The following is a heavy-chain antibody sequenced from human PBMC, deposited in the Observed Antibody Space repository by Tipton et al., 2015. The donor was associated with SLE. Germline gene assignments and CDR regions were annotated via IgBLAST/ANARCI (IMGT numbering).Heavy chain of an antibody. J-gene: IGHJ4*02. CDR3: AKDRVAAAAPFDY. CDR2: IRYDGSNK. Sequence: SLRLSCAASGFTFSSYGMHWVRQAPGKGLEWVAFIRYDGSNKYYADSVKGRFTISRDNSKNTLYLQMNSLRAEDTAVYYCAKDRVAAAAPFDYWGQGTLVTVSS. V-gene: IGHV3-30*02. CDR1: GFTFSSYG. D-gene: IGHD6-13*01.